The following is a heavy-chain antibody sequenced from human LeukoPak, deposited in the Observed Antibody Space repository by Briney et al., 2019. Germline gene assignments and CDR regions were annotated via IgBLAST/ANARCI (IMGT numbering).Heavy chain of an antibody. CDR2: ISGSGGST. J-gene: IGHJ4*02. CDR1: GFTFSSYA. Sequence: PGGSLRLSCAASGFTFSSYAMSWVRQTPGKGLEWVSAISGSGGSTYYADSVKRRFTISRDNSKNTLYLQMNSLRAEDTAVYYCAKDQGMIVGYIDYWGQGTLVTVSS. CDR3: AKDQGMIVGYIDY. D-gene: IGHD3-22*01. V-gene: IGHV3-23*01.